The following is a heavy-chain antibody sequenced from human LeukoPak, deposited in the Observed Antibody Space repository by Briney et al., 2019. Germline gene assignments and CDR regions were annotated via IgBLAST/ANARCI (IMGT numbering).Heavy chain of an antibody. Sequence: GGSLRLSCAVSGFTFRSFDMNWVRQTPGKGLEWVSYISSRGTTIYYADSVRGRFTISRDNAKNSLYLQMNSLRAEDTAVYFCARDVAGIDYWGQGTLVTVSS. J-gene: IGHJ4*02. CDR1: GFTFRSFD. V-gene: IGHV3-48*03. CDR2: ISSRGTTI. D-gene: IGHD6-13*01. CDR3: ARDVAGIDY.